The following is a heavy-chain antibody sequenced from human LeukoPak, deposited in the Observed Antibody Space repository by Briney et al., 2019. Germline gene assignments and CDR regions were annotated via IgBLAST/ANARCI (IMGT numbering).Heavy chain of an antibody. J-gene: IGHJ5*02. Sequence: ASVTVSCKASGGTFSSYAISWVRQAPGQGLEWMGGIIPIFGTANYAQKFQGRVTITADESTSTAYMELSSLRSEDTAVYYCAREDSSSSWFDPWGQGTLVTVSS. CDR3: AREDSSSSWFDP. V-gene: IGHV1-69*13. CDR2: IIPIFGTA. D-gene: IGHD6-13*01. CDR1: GGTFSSYA.